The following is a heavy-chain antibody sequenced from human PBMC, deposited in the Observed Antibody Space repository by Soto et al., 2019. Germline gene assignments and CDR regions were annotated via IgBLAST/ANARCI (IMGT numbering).Heavy chain of an antibody. CDR3: ARYYGSSFDY. J-gene: IGHJ4*02. D-gene: IGHD6-6*01. V-gene: IGHV3-74*01. Sequence: GGSLRLSCAASGFTFSSYWMHWVRQAPGKGLEWFSRINSDGTSTNYADSVKGRFTISRDNAKNTLYLQMNSLRVEDTAVYYCARYYGSSFDYWGQGTLVTVSS. CDR1: GFTFSSYW. CDR2: INSDGTST.